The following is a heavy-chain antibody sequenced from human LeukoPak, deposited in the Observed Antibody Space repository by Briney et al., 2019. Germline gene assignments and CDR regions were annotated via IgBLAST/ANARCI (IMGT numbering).Heavy chain of an antibody. CDR2: ISYSGST. Sequence: PSETLSLTCTVSGDSISGYHWSWIRQPPGKGLEWIGYISYSGSTKYNPSLESRVTISIDTSKNQFSLNLRSVTAADTALYYCARVGRGDHTWGSYSFDHWGQGTLVTVSS. D-gene: IGHD3-16*01. CDR1: GDSISGYH. CDR3: ARVGRGDHTWGSYSFDH. J-gene: IGHJ4*02. V-gene: IGHV4-59*01.